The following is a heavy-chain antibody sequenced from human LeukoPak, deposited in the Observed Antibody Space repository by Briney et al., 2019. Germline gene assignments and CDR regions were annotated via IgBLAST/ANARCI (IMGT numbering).Heavy chain of an antibody. Sequence: GASVKVSCKASGGTFSSYAISWVRQAPGHGLEWMGGIIPIFGTANYAQKFQGRVTITADESTSTAYMELSSLRSEDTAVYYCARGGSGSYMKDYMDVWGKGTTVTISS. CDR1: GGTFSSYA. CDR2: IIPIFGTA. D-gene: IGHD3-10*01. J-gene: IGHJ6*03. CDR3: ARGGSGSYMKDYMDV. V-gene: IGHV1-69*13.